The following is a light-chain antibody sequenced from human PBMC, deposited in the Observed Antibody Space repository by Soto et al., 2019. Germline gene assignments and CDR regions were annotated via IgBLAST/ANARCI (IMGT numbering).Light chain of an antibody. V-gene: IGLV2-14*01. Sequence: QSALTQHASVSGSLGQSITISCTGTSSDIGGYNYVSWYQQYPGKAPKVMIFEVSKRPSGVSNRFSGSKSGNMASLTISGLQAEDEGDYYCSSFTSTSTVLLGGGTKLTVL. J-gene: IGLJ2*01. CDR2: EVS. CDR3: SSFTSTSTVL. CDR1: SSDIGGYNY.